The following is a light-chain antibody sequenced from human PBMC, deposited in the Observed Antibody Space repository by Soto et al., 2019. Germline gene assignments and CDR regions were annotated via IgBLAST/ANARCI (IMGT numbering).Light chain of an antibody. V-gene: IGKV1-39*01. CDR1: HSINNY. CDR2: AAS. Sequence: DIHLTQSPSSLSASVGDRVTITCRASHSINNYLNWYQQKAGKAPKLLIYAASSLQSGVPSRFSGSGSGTDFTLSISSLQPEDSAPYYCQQSYTTPWTFGQGPKVEVK. J-gene: IGKJ1*01. CDR3: QQSYTTPWT.